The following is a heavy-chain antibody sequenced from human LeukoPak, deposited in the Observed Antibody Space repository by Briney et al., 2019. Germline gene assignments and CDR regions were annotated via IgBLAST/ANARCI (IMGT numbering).Heavy chain of an antibody. Sequence: SETLSLTCSVSGGSISNYYWSWIRQPPGKGLEWIGYIYDSGSSNYKSSLKSRVTMSGDTSKNQFSLKLSSVTAADTAVYYCARHAESGYDRFDHWGQGTLVTVSS. J-gene: IGHJ4*02. CDR2: IYDSGSS. D-gene: IGHD5-12*01. CDR1: GGSISNYY. CDR3: ARHAESGYDRFDH. V-gene: IGHV4-59*08.